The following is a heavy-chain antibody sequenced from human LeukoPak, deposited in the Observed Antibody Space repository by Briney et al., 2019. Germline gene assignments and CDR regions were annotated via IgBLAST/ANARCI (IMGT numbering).Heavy chain of an antibody. V-gene: IGHV1-18*01. CDR2: ISAYNGNT. CDR1: GYTFTSYG. Sequence: ASVKVSCMASGYTFTSYGISWVRQAPGQGLEWMGWISAYNGNTNYAQKLQGRVTMTTDTSTSTAYMELRSLRSDDTAVYYCALIVVVPAAHDDAFDIWGQGTMVTVSS. D-gene: IGHD2-2*01. J-gene: IGHJ3*02. CDR3: ALIVVVPAAHDDAFDI.